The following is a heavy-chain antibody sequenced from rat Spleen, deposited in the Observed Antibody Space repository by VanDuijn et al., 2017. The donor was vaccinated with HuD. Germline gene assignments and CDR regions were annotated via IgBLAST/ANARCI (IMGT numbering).Heavy chain of an antibody. CDR3: ASRGAFDY. Sequence: EVQLVESGGGLVQPGRSLKLSCAASGFTFSNYDMAWVRQAPTKGLEWVASISTSGGSTYYRDSVKGRFTVSRDNAKSTLCLQMDSLRSEDTATYYCASRGAFDYWGQGVMVTVSS. CDR2: ISTSGGST. J-gene: IGHJ2*01. V-gene: IGHV5-25*01. CDR1: GFTFSNYD. D-gene: IGHD1-4*01.